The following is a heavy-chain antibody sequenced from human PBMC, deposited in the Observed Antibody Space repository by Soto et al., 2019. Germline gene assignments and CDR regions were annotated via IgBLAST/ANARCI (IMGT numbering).Heavy chain of an antibody. CDR2: IIPILGIA. D-gene: IGHD2-15*01. CDR3: ARGPRSEYCSGGSCSAFDI. Sequence: ASVKVSCKASGGTFSSYTISWVRQAPGQGLEWMGRIIPILGIANYAQKFQGRVTITADKSTSTAYMELSSLRSEDTAVYYCARGPRSEYCSGGSCSAFDIWGQGTMVTVSS. CDR1: GGTFSSYT. V-gene: IGHV1-69*02. J-gene: IGHJ3*02.